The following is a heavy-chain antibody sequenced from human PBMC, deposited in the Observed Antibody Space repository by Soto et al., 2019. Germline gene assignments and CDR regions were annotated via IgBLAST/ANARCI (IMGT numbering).Heavy chain of an antibody. V-gene: IGHV3-74*01. Sequence: HPGGSLRLSCAASGFTFSSYWMHWVRQAPGKGLVWVSRINSDGSSTSYADSVKGRFTISRDNAKNTLYLQMNSLRAEDTAVYYCARRGPRGEYSSSSGRAYYYYGMDVWGQGTTVTVSS. CDR2: INSDGSST. D-gene: IGHD6-6*01. CDR3: ARRGPRGEYSSSSGRAYYYYGMDV. J-gene: IGHJ6*02. CDR1: GFTFSSYW.